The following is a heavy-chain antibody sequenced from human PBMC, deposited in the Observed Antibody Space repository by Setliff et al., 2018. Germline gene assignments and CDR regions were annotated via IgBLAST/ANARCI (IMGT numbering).Heavy chain of an antibody. CDR2: IKQDGSEK. CDR3: ARDGGEY. D-gene: IGHD3-16*01. CDR1: GFTFSRYW. V-gene: IGHV3-7*01. J-gene: IGHJ4*02. Sequence: GESLTISCAASGFTFSRYWMSWVRQAPGKGLEWVANIKQDGSEKYYVDSVKGRFTISRDNAKNSLYLQMNSLRAEDTAVYYCARDGGEYWGQGTLVTVSS.